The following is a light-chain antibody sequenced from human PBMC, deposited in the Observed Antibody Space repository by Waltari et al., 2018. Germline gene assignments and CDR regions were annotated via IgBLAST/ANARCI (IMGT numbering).Light chain of an antibody. V-gene: IGKV1-5*03. CDR2: KAS. CDR1: QSISVW. Sequence: QINQAPSNLAAFVGGRSTITWRASQSISVWLAWYQQRPGKAPNLLIYKASTLESGVPSRFSGSGSGTEFTLTISSLQPDDFATYYCQQYTSYSSFGGGTKVEI. CDR3: QQYTSYSS. J-gene: IGKJ4*01.